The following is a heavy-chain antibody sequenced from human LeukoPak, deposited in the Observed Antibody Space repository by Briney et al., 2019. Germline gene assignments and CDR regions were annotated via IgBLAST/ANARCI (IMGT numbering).Heavy chain of an antibody. V-gene: IGHV4-39*07. Sequence: SETLSLTCTVSGGSISSSSYYWGWIRQPPGKGLEWIGSIYYSGSTYYNPSLKSRVTISVDTSKNQFSLKLSSVTAADTAVYYCARWRHSSKVGYFDYWGQGTLVTVSS. CDR3: ARWRHSSKVGYFDY. J-gene: IGHJ4*02. CDR2: IYYSGST. D-gene: IGHD6-13*01. CDR1: GGSISSSSYY.